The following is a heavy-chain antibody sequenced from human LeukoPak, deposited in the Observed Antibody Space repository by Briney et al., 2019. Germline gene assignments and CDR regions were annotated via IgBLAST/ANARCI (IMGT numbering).Heavy chain of an antibody. CDR1: GTFSSHA. V-gene: IGHV1-69*04. CDR3: ARAKEARPGSFCGGF. D-gene: IGHD3-10*01. CDR2: IIPIVDLV. Sequence: GASVKVSCRTSGTFSSHAITWVRQAPGQGLEWMGRIIPIVDLVNSAQKFQGRVTFTADKSTTTAYMELSSLRSEDPAVYYCARAKEARPGSFCGGFGGQGTLVTVSS. J-gene: IGHJ4*02.